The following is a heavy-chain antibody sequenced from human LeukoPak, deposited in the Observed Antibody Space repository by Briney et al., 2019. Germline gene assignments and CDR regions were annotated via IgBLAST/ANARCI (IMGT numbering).Heavy chain of an antibody. CDR2: ISGSGGST. Sequence: GGSLRLSCAASGFTFSSYGMSWVRQAPGKGLEWVSAISGSGGSTYYADSVKGRFTISRDNSKNTLYLQMNSLRAEDTAVYYCAKDGINYYDISGYDIWGQGTLVTVSS. J-gene: IGHJ4*02. CDR3: AKDGINYYDISGYDI. D-gene: IGHD3-22*01. CDR1: GFTFSSYG. V-gene: IGHV3-23*01.